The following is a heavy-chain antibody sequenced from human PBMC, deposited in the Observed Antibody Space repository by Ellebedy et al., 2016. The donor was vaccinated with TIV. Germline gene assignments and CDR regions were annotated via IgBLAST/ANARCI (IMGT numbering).Heavy chain of an antibody. J-gene: IGHJ3*02. CDR2: IYSGCST. CDR1: GFTVSSNY. CDR3: ARVRQLPSIDI. V-gene: IGHV3-66*01. D-gene: IGHD6-6*01. Sequence: GESLKISCAASGFTVSSNYMSWVRQAPGKGLEWVSVIYSGCSTYYADSVKGRFTISRDNSKDTLYLQMNSLRAEDTAVYYCARVRQLPSIDIWGQGTMVTVSS.